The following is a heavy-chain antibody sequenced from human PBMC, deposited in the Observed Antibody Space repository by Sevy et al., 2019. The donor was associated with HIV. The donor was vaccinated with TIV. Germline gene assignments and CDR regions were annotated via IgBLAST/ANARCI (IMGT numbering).Heavy chain of an antibody. CDR2: ISYDGSNK. CDR1: GFTFSSYG. V-gene: IGHV3-30*18. J-gene: IGHJ4*02. CDR3: AKADSSGYYYLDY. Sequence: GGSLRLSCAASGFTFSSYGMHWVRQAPGKGLEWVAVISYDGSNKYYADSVKGRLTISRDNSKNTLYLQMNSLRAEDTAGYYCAKADSSGYYYLDYWGQGTLVTVSS. D-gene: IGHD3-22*01.